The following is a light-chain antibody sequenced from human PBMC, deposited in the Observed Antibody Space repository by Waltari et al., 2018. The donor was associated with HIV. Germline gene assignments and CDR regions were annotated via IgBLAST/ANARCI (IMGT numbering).Light chain of an antibody. V-gene: IGLV1-44*01. CDR3: ATWDDSLNGHVV. CDR2: TNT. Sequence: QSVLTQPPSASGTPGPRVPISCSGSSSNIGDNTVNWYQQLPGTAPKLLIYTNTQRPSGVPDRFSGSKSGTSASLAISGLQSEDEADYYCATWDDSLNGHVVFGGGTKLTVL. J-gene: IGLJ2*01. CDR1: SSNIGDNT.